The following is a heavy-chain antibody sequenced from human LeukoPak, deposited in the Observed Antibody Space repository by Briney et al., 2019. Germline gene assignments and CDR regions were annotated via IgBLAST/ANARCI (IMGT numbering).Heavy chain of an antibody. D-gene: IGHD3-22*01. J-gene: IGHJ4*02. CDR2: ISSSGSTI. Sequence: GGSLRLSCAASGFTFSSYEMNWVRQAPGKGLEWVSYISSSGSTIYYADSVKGRFTISRDNAKNSLYLQMNSLRAEDTAVYYCASGSGCYYAGFDYWGQGTLVTVSS. CDR1: GFTFSSYE. CDR3: ASGSGCYYAGFDY. V-gene: IGHV3-48*03.